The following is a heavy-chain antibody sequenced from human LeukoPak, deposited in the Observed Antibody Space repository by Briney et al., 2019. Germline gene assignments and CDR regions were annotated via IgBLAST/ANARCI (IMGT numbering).Heavy chain of an antibody. Sequence: GGSLRLSCAASGFTFSSYSMNWVRQAPGKGLEWVSSISSSSSYIYYADSVKGRFTISRDNAKNSLYLQMNSLRAEDTAVYYCARDKEYYDILTGHSSCFDYWGQGTLVTVSS. V-gene: IGHV3-21*01. CDR1: GFTFSSYS. J-gene: IGHJ4*02. CDR3: ARDKEYYDILTGHSSCFDY. CDR2: ISSSSSYI. D-gene: IGHD3-9*01.